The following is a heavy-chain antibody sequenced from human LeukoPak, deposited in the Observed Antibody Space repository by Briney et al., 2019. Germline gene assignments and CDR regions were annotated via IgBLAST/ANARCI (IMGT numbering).Heavy chain of an antibody. CDR1: GFTFSSYA. D-gene: IGHD6-6*01. CDR2: ISGSGGRT. V-gene: IGHV3-23*01. CDR3: AKDAVFSSSYEDY. J-gene: IGHJ4*02. Sequence: GGSLRLSCAASGFTFSSYAMSWVRQAPGMGLEWVSAISGSGGRTYYADSVKGRFTISRDNSKNTLYLQMNSLRAEDTAVYYCAKDAVFSSSYEDYWGQGTLVTVSS.